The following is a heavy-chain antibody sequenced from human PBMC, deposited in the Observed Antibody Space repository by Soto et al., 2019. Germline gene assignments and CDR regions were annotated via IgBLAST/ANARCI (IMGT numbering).Heavy chain of an antibody. V-gene: IGHV3-48*02. CDR1: GFTFSSYS. CDR2: ISSSGLTI. D-gene: IGHD1-1*01. CDR3: ARGPRNDAPHDY. J-gene: IGHJ4*02. Sequence: GGSLRLSCAASGFTFSSYSMNWVRQAPGKGLEWISYISSSGLTIYYADSVKGRFTIFRDNAENSLYLQMSSLRDGDTAVYYCARGPRNDAPHDYWGQGTLVTVSS.